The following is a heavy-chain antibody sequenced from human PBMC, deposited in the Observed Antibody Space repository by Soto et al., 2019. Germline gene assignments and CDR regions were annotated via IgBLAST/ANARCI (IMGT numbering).Heavy chain of an antibody. CDR3: GGGSGDYVDS. CDR1: GGSISGYY. V-gene: IGHV4-4*07. J-gene: IGHJ4*02. CDR2: IYSSGST. Sequence: QVQLQESGPGLVKPSETLSLSCTVSGGSISGYYWSWIRQPAGKGLEYIGRIYSSGSTNYHPSLKRRLTMSVDTSKNSFSLKLSSVTAADTAVYFCGGGSGDYVDSWGQGTLVTVSS. D-gene: IGHD4-17*01.